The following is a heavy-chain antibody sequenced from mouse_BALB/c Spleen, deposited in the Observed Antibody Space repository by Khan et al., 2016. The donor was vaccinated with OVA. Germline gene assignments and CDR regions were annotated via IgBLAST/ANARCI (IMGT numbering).Heavy chain of an antibody. CDR2: ISSGGSYT. V-gene: IGHV5-9-3*01. CDR3: ARELITTVVATAFAY. J-gene: IGHJ3*01. Sequence: EVELVESGGGLVKPGGSLKLSCAASGFTFNNYAVSWVRQTPEKRLEWVATISSGGSYTYYPDSVQGRFTISRDNAKNTLYLQMTSLRSEDTAIYVCARELITTVVATAFAYWGQGTLVTVSA. D-gene: IGHD1-1*01. CDR1: GFTFNNYA.